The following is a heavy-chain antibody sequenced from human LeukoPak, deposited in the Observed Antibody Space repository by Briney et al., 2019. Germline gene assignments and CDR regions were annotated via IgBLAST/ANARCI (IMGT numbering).Heavy chain of an antibody. J-gene: IGHJ5*02. CDR2: NSGNT. V-gene: IGHV4-39*01. D-gene: IGHD5-18*01. Sequence: PSETLSLTCTVSGVSISSSNSYWGWIRQPPGKGLEWIGSNSGNTYYNASLKSQVSISIDTSKNQFSLKLTPVTAADTAVYYCARALPHRRLMDTTMEQHWFDPWGQGTLVTVSS. CDR3: ARALPHRRLMDTTMEQHWFDP. CDR1: GVSISSSNSY.